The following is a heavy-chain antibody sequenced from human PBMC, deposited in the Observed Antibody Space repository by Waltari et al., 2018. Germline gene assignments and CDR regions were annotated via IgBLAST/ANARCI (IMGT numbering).Heavy chain of an antibody. D-gene: IGHD3-3*01. J-gene: IGHJ6*02. CDR3: ARGDSNFWSGYYSRNYYYGMDV. Sequence: QVQLVQSGAEVKKPGSSVKVSCKASGGTFSSYAISWVRQAPGQGLEWRGGIIPIFGTANYAQKFQGRVTITADESTSTAYMELSSLRSEDTAVYYCARGDSNFWSGYYSRNYYYGMDVWGQGTTVTVSS. CDR1: GGTFSSYA. V-gene: IGHV1-69*01. CDR2: IIPIFGTA.